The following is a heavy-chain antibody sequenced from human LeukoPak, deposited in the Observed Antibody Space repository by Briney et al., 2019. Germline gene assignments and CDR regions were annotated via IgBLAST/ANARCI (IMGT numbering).Heavy chain of an antibody. CDR2: IFGVSTT. D-gene: IGHD3-22*01. CDR3: AKSGRHYDTSGYFYWDY. Sequence: GGSLRLSCEVSGFIFSNYAMSWVRQAPGAGLEWVSSIFGVSTTMYADSVKGRFTISRDNSKNTLYLQMNSLRAEDTAVYYCAKSGRHYDTSGYFYWDYWGQGILVTVSS. V-gene: IGHV3-23*01. J-gene: IGHJ4*02. CDR1: GFIFSNYA.